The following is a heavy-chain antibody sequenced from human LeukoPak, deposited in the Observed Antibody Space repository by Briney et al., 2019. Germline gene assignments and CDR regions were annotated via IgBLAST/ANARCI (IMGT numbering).Heavy chain of an antibody. Sequence: ASVKVSCKVSGYTLTELSMHWVRQAPGKGLEWMGGFDPEDGETIYAQKFQGRVTMTTDTSTSTAYMELRSLRSGDTAVYYCARDRAKLRFLEWYLPFDYWGQGTLVTVSS. CDR1: GYTLTELS. V-gene: IGHV1-24*01. D-gene: IGHD3-3*01. CDR2: FDPEDGET. J-gene: IGHJ4*02. CDR3: ARDRAKLRFLEWYLPFDY.